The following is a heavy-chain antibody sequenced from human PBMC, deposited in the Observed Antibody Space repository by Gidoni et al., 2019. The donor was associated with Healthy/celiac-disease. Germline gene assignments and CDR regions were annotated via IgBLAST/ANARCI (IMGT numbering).Heavy chain of an antibody. J-gene: IGHJ4*02. CDR3: ARDRSGSIDY. D-gene: IGHD1-26*01. CDR2: MSSSSSYI. Sequence: EVQLVESGGGLVKPGGSLRLSWSASGFTFSSYSMNWVRQAPGKGLEWVSSMSSSSSYIYYADSVKGRFTISRDNAKNSLYLQMNSLRAEDTAVYYCARDRSGSIDYWGQGTLVTVSS. V-gene: IGHV3-21*01. CDR1: GFTFSSYS.